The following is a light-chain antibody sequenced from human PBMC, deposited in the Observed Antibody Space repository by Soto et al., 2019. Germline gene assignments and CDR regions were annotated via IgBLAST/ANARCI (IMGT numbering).Light chain of an antibody. J-gene: IGLJ3*02. CDR1: SSDVGSYNY. Sequence: QSALTQPDSVSGAPGQSTTISCTGTSSDVGSYNYVCWYQQHPGKAPKLMNYDVNNRPSGVSNRFSGSKSGNTASVNISGLRAEYEANYCYSSYRSSSTGVFGGGTTLTVL. CDR2: DVN. CDR3: SSYRSSSTGV. V-gene: IGLV2-14*01.